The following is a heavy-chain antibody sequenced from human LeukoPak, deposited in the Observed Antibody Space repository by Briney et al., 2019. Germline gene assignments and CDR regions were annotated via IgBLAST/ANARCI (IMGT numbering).Heavy chain of an antibody. V-gene: IGHV3-11*06. J-gene: IGHJ4*02. CDR2: ISSTTGYT. Sequence: GGSLRLSCVDSGFMFGDYYMSWIRQAPGEPLEWISYISSTTGYTNYADSVRGRFSISRDNAKNSVYLQMNSLRAEDTAVYYCARDLYTFSSAPAYWGQGTLVTVSS. CDR3: ARDLYTFSSAPAY. CDR1: GFMFGDYY. D-gene: IGHD6-6*01.